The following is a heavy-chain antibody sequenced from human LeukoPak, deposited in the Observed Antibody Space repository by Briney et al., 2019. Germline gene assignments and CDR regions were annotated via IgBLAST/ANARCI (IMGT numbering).Heavy chain of an antibody. J-gene: IGHJ4*02. CDR2: ISSSHNNI. V-gene: IGHV3-21*01. CDR1: GFTFSSYR. D-gene: IGHD3-10*01. Sequence: GGSLRLSCAASGFTFSSYRMNWVRQAPGKGLDWVSSISSSHNNIYYADSVKGRFSTSRDNAKNSLFLQMNSLRAEDTAVYYCVRDRSPGYFDYWGQGTLVTVSS. CDR3: VRDRSPGYFDY.